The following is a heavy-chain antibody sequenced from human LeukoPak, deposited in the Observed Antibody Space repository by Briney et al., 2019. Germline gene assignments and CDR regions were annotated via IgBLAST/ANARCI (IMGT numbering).Heavy chain of an antibody. V-gene: IGHV3-30*04. CDR2: ISYDGSYK. CDR3: ARKDCISTSCYNGY. J-gene: IGHJ4*02. CDR1: GFTFSSYA. D-gene: IGHD2-2*02. Sequence: RGSLRLSCAASGFTFSSYAMHWVRQAPGKGLEWVAVISYDGSYKYCADSVKGRFTISRDNSKNTLFLQMISLRAEDTAVYYCARKDCISTSCYNGYWGQGTLVTVSS.